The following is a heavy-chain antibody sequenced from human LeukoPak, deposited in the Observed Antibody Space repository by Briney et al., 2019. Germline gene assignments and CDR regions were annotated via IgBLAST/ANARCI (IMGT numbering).Heavy chain of an antibody. J-gene: IGHJ2*01. CDR3: AKALYYDSSGYYENWYFDL. CDR1: GFTFDDYA. V-gene: IGHV3-9*01. D-gene: IGHD3-22*01. CDR2: ISWNSGSI. Sequence: GGSLRLSCAASGFTFDDYAMHWVRQAPGKGLEWVSGISWNSGSIGYADSVKGRFTISRDNAKNSLYLQMNSLRAEDTALYYCAKALYYDSSGYYENWYFDLWGRGTLVTVSS.